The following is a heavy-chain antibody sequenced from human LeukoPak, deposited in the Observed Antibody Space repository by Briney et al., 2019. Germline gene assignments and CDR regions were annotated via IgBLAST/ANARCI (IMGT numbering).Heavy chain of an antibody. CDR3: AKDISPTVDAFDI. CDR2: VSWNSGTT. Sequence: GGSLRLSCAASGFTFSSNAMSWVRQAPGKGLEWVSGVSWNSGTTGYADSVKGRFTISRDNAKNSLYLQMNSLRAEDTALYYCAKDISPTVDAFDIWGQGTMVTVSS. V-gene: IGHV3-9*01. J-gene: IGHJ3*02. D-gene: IGHD2/OR15-2a*01. CDR1: GFTFSSNA.